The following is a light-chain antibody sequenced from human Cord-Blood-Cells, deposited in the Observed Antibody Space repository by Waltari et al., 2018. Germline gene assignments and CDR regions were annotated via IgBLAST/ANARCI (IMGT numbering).Light chain of an antibody. CDR1: QSVSSSY. J-gene: IGKJ1*01. V-gene: IGKV3-20*01. CDR3: QQYGSSPWT. CDR2: GAS. Sequence: EIVLTQSPGTLSLSPGERAPLSCRASQSVSSSYLAWYQQKPGQAPRLLIYGASSRATGTPDRFSGSGSGTDFTLTISRLEPEDFAVYYCQQYGSSPWTFGQGTKVEIK.